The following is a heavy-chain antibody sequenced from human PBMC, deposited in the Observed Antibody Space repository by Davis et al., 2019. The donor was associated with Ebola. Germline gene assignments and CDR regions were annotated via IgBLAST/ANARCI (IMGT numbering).Heavy chain of an antibody. CDR3: ARDRIVVVVAATQAYYYYGMDV. J-gene: IGHJ6*02. V-gene: IGHV1-18*01. CDR1: GYTFTSYA. Sequence: AASVKVSCKASGYTFTSYAMHWVRQAPGQRLEWMGWISAYNGNTNYAQKLQGRVTMTTDTSTSTVYMELSSLRSEDTAVYYCARDRIVVVVAATQAYYYYGMDVWGQGTTVTVSS. CDR2: ISAYNGNT. D-gene: IGHD2-15*01.